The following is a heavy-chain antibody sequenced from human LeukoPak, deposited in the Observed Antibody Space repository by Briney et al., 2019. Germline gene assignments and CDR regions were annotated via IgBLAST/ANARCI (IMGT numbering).Heavy chain of an antibody. CDR1: GGTFSSYA. J-gene: IGHJ4*02. Sequence: GASVKVSCKASGGTFSSYAISWVRQAPGQGLEWMGWINPNSGGTNYAQKFQGRVTMTRDTSISTAYMELSRLRSDDTAVYYCARVPTPRYSEFDYWGQGTLVTVSS. D-gene: IGHD5-18*01. CDR2: INPNSGGT. CDR3: ARVPTPRYSEFDY. V-gene: IGHV1-2*02.